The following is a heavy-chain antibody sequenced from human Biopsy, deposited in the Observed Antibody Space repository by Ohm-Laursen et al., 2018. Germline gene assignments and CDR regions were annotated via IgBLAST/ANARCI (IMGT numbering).Heavy chain of an antibody. V-gene: IGHV1-18*01. CDR1: GYTFGNYG. CDR3: ARDVVGRGASFFDF. Sequence: SVNVSCNASGYTFGNYGISWVRQAPGQGLERMGWISVYNGNTDYPHKFQGRVTLTTDTSTSTAYMELRSLTSDDTAIYYCARDVVGRGASFFDFWGQGTSVTVSS. CDR2: ISVYNGNT. D-gene: IGHD1-26*01. J-gene: IGHJ4*02.